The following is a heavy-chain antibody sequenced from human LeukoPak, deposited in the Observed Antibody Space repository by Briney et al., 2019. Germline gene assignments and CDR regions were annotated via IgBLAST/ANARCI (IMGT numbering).Heavy chain of an antibody. J-gene: IGHJ5*02. CDR1: GGSISSGSYY. CDR3: ASVPAAPPDNWFDP. CDR2: IYTSGST. V-gene: IGHV4-61*02. D-gene: IGHD2-2*01. Sequence: SETLSLTCTVSGGSISSGSYYWSWIRQPAGKGLEWIGRIYTSGSTNYNPSLKSRVTISVDTSKNQFSLKLSSVTAADTAVYYCASVPAAPPDNWFDPWGQGTLVPSPQ.